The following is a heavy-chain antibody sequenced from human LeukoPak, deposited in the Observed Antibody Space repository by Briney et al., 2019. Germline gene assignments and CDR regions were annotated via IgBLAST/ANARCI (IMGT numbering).Heavy chain of an antibody. CDR2: MSPNSGNT. CDR1: GYTFTGYD. V-gene: IGHV1-8*01. J-gene: IGHJ5*02. Sequence: ASVEVSCKASGYTFTGYDINWVRQATGQGLEWMGWMSPNSGNTGYAQKFQGRVTMTRNTSISTAYMELSSLRSEDTAVYYCARVRYSSSWYNWFDPWGQGTLVTVSS. D-gene: IGHD6-13*01. CDR3: ARVRYSSSWYNWFDP.